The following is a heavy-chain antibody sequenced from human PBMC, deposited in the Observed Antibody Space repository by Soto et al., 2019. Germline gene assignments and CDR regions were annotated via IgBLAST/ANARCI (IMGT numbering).Heavy chain of an antibody. CDR3: ASSIAVTGSPFDY. CDR2: ISYDGSNK. D-gene: IGHD6-19*01. V-gene: IGHV3-30-3*01. Sequence: GGSLRLSCAASGFTFSSYAMHWVRQAPGKGLEWVAVISYDGSNKYYADSVKGRFTVSRDNSKSTLYLQMNSLRAEDTAVYHCASSIAVTGSPFDYWGQGTLVTVSS. J-gene: IGHJ4*02. CDR1: GFTFSSYA.